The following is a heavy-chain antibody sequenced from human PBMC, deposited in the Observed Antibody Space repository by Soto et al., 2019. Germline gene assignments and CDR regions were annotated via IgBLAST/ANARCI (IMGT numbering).Heavy chain of an antibody. CDR1: GGSISSGDYY. Sequence: SETLSLTCTVSGGSISSGDYYWSWIRQPPGKGLEWIGYIYYSGSTYYNPSLKSRVTISVDTSKNQFSLKLSSVTAADTAVYYCARGRYGSGSYSHYYYYGMDVWGQGTTVTVSS. D-gene: IGHD3-10*01. CDR2: IYYSGST. V-gene: IGHV4-30-4*01. J-gene: IGHJ6*02. CDR3: ARGRYGSGSYSHYYYYGMDV.